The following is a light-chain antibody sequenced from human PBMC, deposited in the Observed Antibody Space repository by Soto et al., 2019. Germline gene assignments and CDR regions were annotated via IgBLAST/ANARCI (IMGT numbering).Light chain of an antibody. CDR2: GAS. V-gene: IGKV3-15*01. CDR1: QSVSSN. J-gene: IGKJ3*01. CDR3: QQYNNWPPFT. Sequence: EIVMTQSPATLSVSPGERATLSCRASQSVSSNLAWYQQKPGQAPRLLIYGASTRATDIPARFSGSGSGTEFNLTISSLQSEDFAVYYCQQYNNWPPFTFGPGTKVDIK.